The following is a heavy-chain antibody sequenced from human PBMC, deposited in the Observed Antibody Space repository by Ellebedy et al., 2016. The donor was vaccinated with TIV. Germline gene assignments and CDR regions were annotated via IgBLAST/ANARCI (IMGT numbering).Heavy chain of an antibody. CDR3: ARDLDYYDSSGYPLGGELYGMDV. CDR2: ISNSGDTT. CDR1: GFSFSTFA. J-gene: IGHJ6*02. V-gene: IGHV3-23*01. Sequence: PGGSLRLSCVASGFSFSTFAMHWVRQAPGKGLEWVSAISNSGDTTYNADSLKARFTISRDNAKNSLNLQMNSLRGEDTAVYYCARDLDYYDSSGYPLGGELYGMDVWGQGTTVTVSS. D-gene: IGHD3-22*01.